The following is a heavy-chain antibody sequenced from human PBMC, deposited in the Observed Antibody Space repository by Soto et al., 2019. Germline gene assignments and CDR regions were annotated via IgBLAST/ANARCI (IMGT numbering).Heavy chain of an antibody. Sequence: QVQLVESGGGVVQPGRSLRLSCAASGFTFSSYAMHWVRQAPGKGLEWVAVISYDGSNKYYADSVKGRFTISRDNSKNTLYLQMNSLRAEDTAVYYCARGMRYDNSGYPPVWGQGTLVTVSS. CDR3: ARGMRYDNSGYPPV. D-gene: IGHD3-22*01. CDR2: ISYDGSNK. J-gene: IGHJ4*02. V-gene: IGHV3-30-3*01. CDR1: GFTFSSYA.